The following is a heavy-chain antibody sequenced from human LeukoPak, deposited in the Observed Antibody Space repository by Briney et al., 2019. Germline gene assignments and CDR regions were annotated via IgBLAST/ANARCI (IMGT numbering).Heavy chain of an antibody. Sequence: PGGPLRLSCAASGFPFSNYGMHWVRQAPGKGLEWVAVISYDGSNEYYADSVKGRFPISRDNSKNTLYLQMNSLRAEDTAVYYCAGSWFYRDYFEYWGQGTLVTVSS. CDR1: GFPFSNYG. V-gene: IGHV3-30*03. J-gene: IGHJ4*02. CDR3: AGSWFYRDYFEY. CDR2: ISYDGSNE. D-gene: IGHD3-10*01.